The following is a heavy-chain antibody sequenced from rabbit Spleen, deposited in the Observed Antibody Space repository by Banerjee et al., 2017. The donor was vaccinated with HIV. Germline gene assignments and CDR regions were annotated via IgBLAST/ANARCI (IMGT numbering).Heavy chain of an antibody. Sequence: QSLEESGGDLVKPGGTLTLTCKASGIDFSNYYYMYWVRQAPGKGLELIAWIYTINGSTWYASWVNGRFTISRSTSLNTVDLKMTSLTAADTATYFCARNLENYAGSSYLDLWGPGTLVTVS. CDR1: GIDFSNYYY. D-gene: IGHD8-1*01. CDR3: ARNLENYAGSSYLDL. V-gene: IGHV1S43*01. J-gene: IGHJ6*01. CDR2: IYTINGST.